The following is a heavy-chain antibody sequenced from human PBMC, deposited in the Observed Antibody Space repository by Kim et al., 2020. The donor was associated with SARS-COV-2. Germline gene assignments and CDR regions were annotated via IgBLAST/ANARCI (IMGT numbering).Heavy chain of an antibody. CDR3: AREGVATVTTGIDY. J-gene: IGHJ4*02. D-gene: IGHD4-4*01. CDR2: IWYDGSNK. CDR1: GFTFSSYG. V-gene: IGHV3-33*01. Sequence: GGSLRLSCAASGFTFSSYGMHWVRQAPGKGLEWVAVIWYDGSNKYYADSVKGRFTISRDNSKNTLYLRMNSLRAEDTAVYYCAREGVATVTTGIDYWGQG.